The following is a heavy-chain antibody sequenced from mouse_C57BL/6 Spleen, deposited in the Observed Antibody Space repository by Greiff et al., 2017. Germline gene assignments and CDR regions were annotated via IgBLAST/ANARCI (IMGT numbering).Heavy chain of an antibody. Sequence: LVRPGSSVKMSCTTSGYTFTSYGINWVKQRPGQGLEWLGYIYIGNGYTEYNEKFKGKATLTSDTSSSTAYMQLSRQTSEDSAIYFCARWGTTVLRGDNGGQGTTLTVSS. D-gene: IGHD1-1*01. J-gene: IGHJ2*01. CDR3: ARWGTTVLRGDN. V-gene: IGHV1-58*01. CDR2: IYIGNGYT. CDR1: GYTFTSYG.